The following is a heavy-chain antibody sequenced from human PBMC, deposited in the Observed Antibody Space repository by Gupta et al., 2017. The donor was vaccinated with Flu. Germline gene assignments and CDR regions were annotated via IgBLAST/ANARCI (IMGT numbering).Heavy chain of an antibody. V-gene: IGHV1-18*01. Sequence: QVQLVQSGAEVKKPGASVKVSCKASGYTFTSYGISWVRQAPGQGLEWMGWISAYNGNTNYAQKLQGRVTMTTDTSTSTAYMELRSLRSDDTAVYYCARVGDPRHYYYDSSGYYFDYWGQGTLVTVSS. CDR1: GYTFTSYG. CDR2: ISAYNGNT. D-gene: IGHD3-22*01. J-gene: IGHJ4*02. CDR3: ARVGDPRHYYYDSSGYYFDY.